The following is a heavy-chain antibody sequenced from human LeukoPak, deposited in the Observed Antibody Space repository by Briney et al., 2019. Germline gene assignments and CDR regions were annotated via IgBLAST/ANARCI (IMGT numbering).Heavy chain of an antibody. V-gene: IGHV3-7*01. J-gene: IGHJ4*02. CDR3: ARDTAYYSGSGSYYYFDY. D-gene: IGHD3-10*01. CDR1: GFTFSSYW. Sequence: PGGSLRLSCAASGFTFSSYWMNWVRQAPGKGLEWVANIKQDGSEKYYVDSVKGRFTISRDNAKNSLYLQMNSLRAEDTAVYYCARDTAYYSGSGSYYYFDYWGQGTLATVSS. CDR2: IKQDGSEK.